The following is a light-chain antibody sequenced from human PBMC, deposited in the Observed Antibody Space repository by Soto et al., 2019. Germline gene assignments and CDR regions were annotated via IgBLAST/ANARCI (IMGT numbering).Light chain of an antibody. CDR1: SSNIGSNP. J-gene: IGLJ2*01. CDR3: AAWDDSLRGRV. CDR2: SDN. Sequence: QSVLTQPPSASATPGQRVTISCSGGSSNIGSNPVSWYQQLPGTAPKPLIYSDNQRPSGVPDRISGSRSGTSASLAISGLQSEEEAEYYCAAWDDSLRGRVFGGGTKVTVL. V-gene: IGLV1-44*01.